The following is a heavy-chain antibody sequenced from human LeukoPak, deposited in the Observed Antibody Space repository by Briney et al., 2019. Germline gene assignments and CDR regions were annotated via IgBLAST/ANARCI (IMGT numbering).Heavy chain of an antibody. CDR3: ARWSYGGSDY. Sequence: ASVKVSCKASGYTFTSFDINWVRQATGQGLEWMGWMNPNSGNTGSTQKFQGRVTMTRNTSISTAYLELSSLRSEDTAVYYCARWSYGGSDYWGQGTLVTVPS. V-gene: IGHV1-8*01. D-gene: IGHD4-23*01. J-gene: IGHJ4*02. CDR1: GYTFTSFD. CDR2: MNPNSGNT.